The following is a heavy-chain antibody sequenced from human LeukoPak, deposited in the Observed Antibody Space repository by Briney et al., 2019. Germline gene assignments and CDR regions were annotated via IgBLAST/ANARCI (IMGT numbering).Heavy chain of an antibody. D-gene: IGHD3-10*01. CDR1: GGSISSSSYY. J-gene: IGHJ4*02. V-gene: IGHV4-39*02. CDR2: IYYSGST. Sequence: SETLSLTCSVSGGSISSSSYYWGWIRQPPGEGLQWIGSIYYSGSTHYNPSLKSRVTISVDTSKNQFSLQLNSVTPEDTAVYYCARESRLPAEYYYGSGHIDYWGQGTLVTVSS. CDR3: ARESRLPAEYYYGSGHIDY.